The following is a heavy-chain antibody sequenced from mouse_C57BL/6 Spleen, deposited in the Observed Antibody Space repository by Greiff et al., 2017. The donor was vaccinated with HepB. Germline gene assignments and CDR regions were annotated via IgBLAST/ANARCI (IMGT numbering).Heavy chain of an antibody. CDR2: IYPRSGNT. J-gene: IGHJ2*01. Sequence: QVQLKQSGAELARPGASVKLSCKASGYTFTSYGISWVKQRTGQGLEWIGEIYPRSGNTYYNEKFKGKATLTADKSSSTAYMELRSLTSEDSVVYFCARSTPSITTVVAPFDYWGQGTTLTVSS. D-gene: IGHD1-1*01. CDR1: GYTFTSYG. CDR3: ARSTPSITTVVAPFDY. V-gene: IGHV1-81*01.